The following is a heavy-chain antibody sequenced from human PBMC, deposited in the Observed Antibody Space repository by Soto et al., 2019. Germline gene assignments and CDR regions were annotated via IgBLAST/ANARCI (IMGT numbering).Heavy chain of an antibody. J-gene: IGHJ6*02. CDR3: ARRAV. Sequence: EVQLVESGGGLVQPGGSLRLSCAASGFTFSTYSMHWVRKAPGKGLEWISYITTSSSTIYYADSVKGRFTISRDNAKNSLYLQMNSLRVEHTAVYYCARRAVWGQGTTVTFS. CDR1: GFTFSTYS. V-gene: IGHV3-48*01. CDR2: ITTSSSTI.